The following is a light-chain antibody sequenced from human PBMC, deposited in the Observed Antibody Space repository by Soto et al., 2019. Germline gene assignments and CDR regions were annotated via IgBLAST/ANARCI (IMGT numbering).Light chain of an antibody. CDR1: QSINTW. V-gene: IGKV1-5*01. CDR2: DAS. Sequence: DIHMPQSPSTLSASIGDRITITCRASQSINTWLAWYQQKPGKAPKLLIYDASSLESGVPSRSSESGSWTELLLTISRLEPEGLVTYNCHKYKSYSWTVGHGTK. J-gene: IGKJ1*01. CDR3: HKYKSYSWT.